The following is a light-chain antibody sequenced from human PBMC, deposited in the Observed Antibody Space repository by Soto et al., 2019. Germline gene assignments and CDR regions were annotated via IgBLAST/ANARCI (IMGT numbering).Light chain of an antibody. CDR3: QQYNNWPRGT. J-gene: IGKJ1*01. V-gene: IGKV3-15*01. CDR1: QSVSSN. CDR2: GAS. Sequence: EIVMTRSPATLSVSPGERATLSCRASQSVSSNLAWYQQKPGQAPRLLIYGASTRATGIPARFSGSGSGTEFTLTISSLQSEDFAVYYCQQYNNWPRGTFGQGTKVDIK.